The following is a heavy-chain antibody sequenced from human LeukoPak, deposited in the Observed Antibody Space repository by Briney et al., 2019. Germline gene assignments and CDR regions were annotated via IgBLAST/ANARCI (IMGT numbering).Heavy chain of an antibody. J-gene: IGHJ4*02. D-gene: IGHD6-19*01. Sequence: PGGSLRLSCAASGFTFTNFPMHWVRQAPGKGLEWVAVISYDGGDKYYADSVKGRVTISRDNSKNTLYLQMNSLRAEDTAVYYCARGSTYSSGWYTGFDYWGQGTLVTVSS. CDR2: ISYDGGDK. CDR1: GFTFTNFP. CDR3: ARGSTYSSGWYTGFDY. V-gene: IGHV3-30*04.